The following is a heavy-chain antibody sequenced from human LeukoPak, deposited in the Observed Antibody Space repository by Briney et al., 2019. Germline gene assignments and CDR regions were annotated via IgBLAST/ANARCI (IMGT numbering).Heavy chain of an antibody. V-gene: IGHV4-31*03. CDR1: GGSISSGGYY. J-gene: IGHJ4*02. D-gene: IGHD6-13*01. CDR3: ARGAAAGHFDY. Sequence: SETLSLTCTVSGGSISSGGYYWSGIRQHPGKGLEWIGYIYYSGSTYYNPSLKSRVTISVDTSKNQFSLKLSSVTAADTAVYYCARGAAAGHFDYWGQGTLVTVSS. CDR2: IYYSGST.